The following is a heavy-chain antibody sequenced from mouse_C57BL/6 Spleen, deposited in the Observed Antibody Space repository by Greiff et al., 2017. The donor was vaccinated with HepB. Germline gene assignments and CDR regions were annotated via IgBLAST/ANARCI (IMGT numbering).Heavy chain of an antibody. J-gene: IGHJ3*01. CDR1: GYTFTSYW. D-gene: IGHD1-1*01. CDR2: IYPGSGST. CDR3: AREEYYGSSSFAY. Sequence: QVQLKQPGAELVKPGASVKMSCKASGYTFTSYWITWVKQRPGQGLEWIGDIYPGSGSTNYNEKFKSKATLTVDTSSSTAYMQLSSLTSEDSAVYYCAREEYYGSSSFAYWGQGTLVTVSA. V-gene: IGHV1-55*01.